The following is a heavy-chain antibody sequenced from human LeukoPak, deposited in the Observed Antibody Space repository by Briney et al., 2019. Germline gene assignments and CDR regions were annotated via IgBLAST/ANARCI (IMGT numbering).Heavy chain of an antibody. D-gene: IGHD2-15*01. CDR1: GFTLSGYW. J-gene: IGHJ4*02. V-gene: IGHV3-74*01. CDR2: IRTDGGNT. Sequence: GGSLRLSCAASGFTLSGYWMHWVRQAPGNGLVWVSLIRTDGGNTTYADSVKGRFTISRDNAKSTLYLQMNSLRAEDTAVYYCARDRGFCSGGACYLFDSWGQGVLVTVSS. CDR3: ARDRGFCSGGACYLFDS.